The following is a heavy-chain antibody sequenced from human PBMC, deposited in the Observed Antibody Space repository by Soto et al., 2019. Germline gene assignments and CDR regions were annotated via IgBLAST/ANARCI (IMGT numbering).Heavy chain of an antibody. V-gene: IGHV1-69*13. Sequence: SVKVSCKASGGTFSSYAISWVRQAPGQGLEWMGGIIPIFGTANYAQKFQGRVTITADESTSTAYMELSSLRSEDTAVYYCARDTRSLDAFDIWGQGPMVTVSS. J-gene: IGHJ3*02. CDR3: ARDTRSLDAFDI. CDR1: GGTFSSYA. CDR2: IIPIFGTA.